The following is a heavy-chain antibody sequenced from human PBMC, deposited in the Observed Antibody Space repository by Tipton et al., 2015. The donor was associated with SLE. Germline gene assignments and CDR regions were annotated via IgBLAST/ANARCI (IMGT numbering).Heavy chain of an antibody. CDR2: IFYSGST. V-gene: IGHV4-39*01. D-gene: IGHD6-19*01. Sequence: TLSLTCTVSGDSISSRSYHWGWIRQPPGKGLEWIGSIFYSGSTSYNPSLKSRVTISVDTSKNQFSLKLSSVTAADTAVYYCARLGSRPYNSGWYSWGQGTLVTVSS. CDR1: GDSISSRSYH. CDR3: ARLGSRPYNSGWYS. J-gene: IGHJ4*02.